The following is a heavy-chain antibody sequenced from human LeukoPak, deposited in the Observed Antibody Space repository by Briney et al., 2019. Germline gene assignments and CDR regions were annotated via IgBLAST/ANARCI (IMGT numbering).Heavy chain of an antibody. D-gene: IGHD3-22*01. CDR1: GFTFSSYA. V-gene: IGHV3-23*01. CDR2: ISGSGGGT. J-gene: IGHJ3*02. CDR3: AGLTMKVGVSALPVAGYN. Sequence: GGSLRLSCAASGFTFSSYAMSWVRQAPGKGLEWVSAISGSGGGTYYADSVKGRFTISRDNSKNTMYLQMNSLRAEDTAVYYCAGLTMKVGVSALPVAGYNWGQGTMVTVSS.